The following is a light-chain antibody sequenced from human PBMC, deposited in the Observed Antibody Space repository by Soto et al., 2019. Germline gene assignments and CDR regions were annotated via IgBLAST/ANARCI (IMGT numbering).Light chain of an antibody. J-gene: IGKJ3*01. CDR2: AAS. CDR3: QQTHSIPPT. Sequence: IQMTQSTSSLSASVVDIVTVTCRTSHIVDTSLNWYQQKSGKAPKLLIYAASSVQSGVPARLSGSGSATFFTLTIHNLQPDDFATYFCQQTHSIPPTFGPGTKVD. CDR1: HIVDTS. V-gene: IGKV1-39*01.